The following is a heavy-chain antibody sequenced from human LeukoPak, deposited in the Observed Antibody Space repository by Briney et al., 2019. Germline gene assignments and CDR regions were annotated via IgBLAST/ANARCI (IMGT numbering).Heavy chain of an antibody. CDR1: GGSISSYY. Sequence: SETLSLTCTVSGGSISSYYWRWIRQPAGKGLEWIGRIYTSGSTNYNPSLKSRVTMSVDTSKNQFSLKLSSVTAADTAVYYCARGDYDILTGYLGFDYWGQGTLVTVSS. D-gene: IGHD3-9*01. CDR3: ARGDYDILTGYLGFDY. J-gene: IGHJ4*02. V-gene: IGHV4-4*07. CDR2: IYTSGST.